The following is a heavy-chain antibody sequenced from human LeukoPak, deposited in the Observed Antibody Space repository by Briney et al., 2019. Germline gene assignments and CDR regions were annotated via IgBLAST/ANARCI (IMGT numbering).Heavy chain of an antibody. J-gene: IGHJ4*02. CDR2: IKQDGSEK. CDR1: GFTFSSYW. D-gene: IGHD2-15*01. V-gene: IGHV3-7*01. Sequence: PGGSLRLSCAASGFTFSSYWMSWVRQAPGKGLEWVANIKQDGSEKYYVDSVKGRFTISRDNAKNSLYLQMNSLRADDTAVYYCARDGFYCSGGSCYSDYWGQGTLVTVSS. CDR3: ARDGFYCSGGSCYSDY.